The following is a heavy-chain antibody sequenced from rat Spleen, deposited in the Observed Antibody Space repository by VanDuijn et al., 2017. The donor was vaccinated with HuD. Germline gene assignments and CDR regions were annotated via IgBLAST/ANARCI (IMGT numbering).Heavy chain of an antibody. Sequence: EVQLVESGGGLVQPGRSLRLSCAASGFTFSDYNMAWVRQAPRKGLEWVAIITYEGSSTYYRDSVKGRFTISRDNAKSSLYLQMDSLRSGGTATYYCARHGYNSYCDYWGQGVMVTVSS. CDR3: ARHGYNSYCDY. CDR2: ITYEGSST. J-gene: IGHJ2*01. V-gene: IGHV5-7*01. CDR1: GFTFSDYN. D-gene: IGHD1-9*01.